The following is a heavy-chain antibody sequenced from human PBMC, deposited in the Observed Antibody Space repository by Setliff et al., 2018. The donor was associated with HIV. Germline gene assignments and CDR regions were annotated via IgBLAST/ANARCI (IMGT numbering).Heavy chain of an antibody. V-gene: IGHV1-18*01. D-gene: IGHD3-3*01. CDR3: ARDPTAPSITIFGVVGATYWFDP. J-gene: IGHJ5*02. CDR1: GHNFNSHG. CDR2: SDYNGNT. Sequence: GASVKVSCKASGHNFNSHGITWVRQAPGRGLEWVGWSDYNGNTNYAQNFQGRVTMTTDTSTNTAYMDPRSLKSDDTAVYYCARDPTAPSITIFGVVGATYWFDPWGQGTQVTVSS.